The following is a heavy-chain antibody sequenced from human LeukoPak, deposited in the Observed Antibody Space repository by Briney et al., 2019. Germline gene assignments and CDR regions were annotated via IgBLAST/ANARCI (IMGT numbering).Heavy chain of an antibody. V-gene: IGHV4-59*01. J-gene: IGHJ5*02. CDR2: IYYSGNT. CDR1: GGPISSYY. D-gene: IGHD4-23*01. Sequence: SGTLSLTCTVSGGPISSYYWSWIRQPPGKGLEWIGYIYYSGNTNYNPSLKSRVTISVDTSNNQFSLKVNSVTAADTAVYYCARDPYGGNSGWFDPWGQGTLVTVSS. CDR3: ARDPYGGNSGWFDP.